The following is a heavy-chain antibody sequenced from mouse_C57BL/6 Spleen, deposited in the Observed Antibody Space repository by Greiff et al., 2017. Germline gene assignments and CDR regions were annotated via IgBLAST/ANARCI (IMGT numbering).Heavy chain of an antibody. CDR1: GFTFTDYY. V-gene: IGHV7-3*01. Sequence: VQLKESGGGLVQPGGSLSLSCAASGFTFTDYYMSWVRQPPGKALEWLGFIRNKANGYTTEYSASVKGRFTISRDNSQSILYLQMNALRAEDSATYYCARDDYDGFAYWGQGTLVTVSA. CDR3: ARDDYDGFAY. CDR2: IRNKANGYTT. D-gene: IGHD2-4*01. J-gene: IGHJ3*01.